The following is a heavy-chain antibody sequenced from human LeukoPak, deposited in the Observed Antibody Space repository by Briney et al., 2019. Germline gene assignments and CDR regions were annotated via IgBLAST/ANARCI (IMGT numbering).Heavy chain of an antibody. J-gene: IGHJ6*02. Sequence: GGSLRLSCAASGFTFSSYEMNWVRQAPGKGLEWVSYISSSGSTIYYADSVKGRFTISGDNAKNSLYLQMNSLRAEDTAVYYCARDEEKYQLPDYYYYGMDVWGQGTTVTVSS. CDR3: ARDEEKYQLPDYYYYGMDV. V-gene: IGHV3-48*03. CDR1: GFTFSSYE. CDR2: ISSSGSTI. D-gene: IGHD2-2*01.